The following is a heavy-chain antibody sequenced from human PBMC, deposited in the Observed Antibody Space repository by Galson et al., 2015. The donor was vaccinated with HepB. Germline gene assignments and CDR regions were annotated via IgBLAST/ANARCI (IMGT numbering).Heavy chain of an antibody. CDR2: IYPGDSDT. Sequence: QSGAEVKKPGESLKISCKGSGYSFTSYWIGWVRQMPGKGLEWMGIIYPGDSDTRYSPSFQGQVTISADKSISTAYPQWSSLKASDTAMYYCATLRHGDDSFYYFDYWGQGTLVTVSS. J-gene: IGHJ4*02. CDR1: GYSFTSYW. CDR3: ATLRHGDDSFYYFDY. D-gene: IGHD4-17*01. V-gene: IGHV5-51*03.